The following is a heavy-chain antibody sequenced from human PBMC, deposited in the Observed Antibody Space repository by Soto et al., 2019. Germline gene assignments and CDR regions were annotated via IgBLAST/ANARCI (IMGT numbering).Heavy chain of an antibody. CDR1: GGSISSSSYY. CDR3: ARLEEDTTGHYYYGMDV. D-gene: IGHD1-1*01. Sequence: SETLSLTCTVSGGSISSSSYYWGWIRQPPGKGLEWIGTIYYSGSTYYNPSLKSRVTISVDTSKNQFSLKLSSVTAADTAVYYCARLEEDTTGHYYYGMDVWGQGTTVTVSS. J-gene: IGHJ6*02. V-gene: IGHV4-39*01. CDR2: IYYSGST.